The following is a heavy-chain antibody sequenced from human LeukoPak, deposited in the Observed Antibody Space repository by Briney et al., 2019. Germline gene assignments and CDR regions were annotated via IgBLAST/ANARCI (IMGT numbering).Heavy chain of an antibody. Sequence: SETLSLTCTVSGGSISSYYWSWIRQPPGKGLEWIGYIYYSGNTNYNPSLKSRVTISVDTSKSQFSLKLSSVNAADTAVYYCARAGSSAYVLDYWGQGTLVTVSS. CDR2: IYYSGNT. CDR1: GGSISSYY. CDR3: ARAGSSAYVLDY. J-gene: IGHJ4*02. V-gene: IGHV4-59*01. D-gene: IGHD3-22*01.